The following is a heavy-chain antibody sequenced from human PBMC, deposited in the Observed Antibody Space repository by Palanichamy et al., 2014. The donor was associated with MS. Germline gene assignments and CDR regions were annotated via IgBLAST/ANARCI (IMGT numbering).Heavy chain of an antibody. CDR1: GYTFTTYA. D-gene: IGHD2-2*01. J-gene: IGHJ4*02. CDR3: ARVSKHGIASWRFFDY. V-gene: IGHV1-3*04. CDR2: INTGNGDT. Sequence: QVQLVQSGAEVKKPGASVKVSCKASGYTFTTYAMHWVRQAPGQRPEWMGWINTGNGDTKYLQKFQGRVTITRDTSASTAFMELSSLRSEDTAVYYCARVSKHGIASWRFFDYWGQGTLVTVSS.